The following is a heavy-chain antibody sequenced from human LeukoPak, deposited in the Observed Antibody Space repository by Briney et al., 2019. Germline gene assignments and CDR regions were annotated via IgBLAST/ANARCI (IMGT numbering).Heavy chain of an antibody. Sequence: SETLSLTCTVSGGSISSYYWSWIRQPAGKGLEWIGRIYTSGSTNYNPSLKSRVTISVDKSKNQFSLKLSSVTAADTAVYYCAREGRVATIAPYYYYYMDVWGKGTTVTVS. CDR2: IYTSGST. D-gene: IGHD5-12*01. J-gene: IGHJ6*03. CDR1: GGSISSYY. V-gene: IGHV4-4*07. CDR3: AREGRVATIAPYYYYYMDV.